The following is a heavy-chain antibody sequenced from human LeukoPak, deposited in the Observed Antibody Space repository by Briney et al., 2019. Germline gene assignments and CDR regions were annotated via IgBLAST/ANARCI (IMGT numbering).Heavy chain of an antibody. Sequence: GGSLRLXCAAPGFTFSSYEMNWVRQAPGKGLEWVSYISSSGSTIYYADSVKGRFTISRDNAKNSLYLQMNSLRAEDTAVYYCARDLGDITMVRGDADYWGQGTLVTVSS. D-gene: IGHD3-10*01. CDR3: ARDLGDITMVRGDADY. J-gene: IGHJ4*02. CDR1: GFTFSSYE. CDR2: ISSSGSTI. V-gene: IGHV3-48*03.